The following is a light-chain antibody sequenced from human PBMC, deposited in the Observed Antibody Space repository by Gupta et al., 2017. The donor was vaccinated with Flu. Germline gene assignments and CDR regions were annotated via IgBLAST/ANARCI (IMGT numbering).Light chain of an antibody. Sequence: QSALTQTASVSGSPGQSTTISCTGTSSDIGAYKYVSWYQQHPGKAPKLMIFEVSNRPSGVSNRFSGSKSGNTASLTISGLQAEDEADYYCSSYTSDSNVFGTGTRVTVL. CDR2: EVS. V-gene: IGLV2-14*01. CDR1: SSDIGAYKY. CDR3: SSYTSDSNV. J-gene: IGLJ1*01.